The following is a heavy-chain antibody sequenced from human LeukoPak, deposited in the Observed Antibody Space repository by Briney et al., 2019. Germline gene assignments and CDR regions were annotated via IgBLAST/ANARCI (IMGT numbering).Heavy chain of an antibody. Sequence: GGSLRLSCVASGFTFSTYWMSWVRQAPGKGLEWVANIKPDGSEKYSVDSVKGRFTISRDNAKNSLYLQMNSLRAEGTAVYYCAKNPTDFQHWGQGTLVTVSS. CDR2: IKPDGSEK. J-gene: IGHJ1*01. CDR3: AKNPTDFQH. V-gene: IGHV3-7*03. CDR1: GFTFSTYW. D-gene: IGHD1-1*01.